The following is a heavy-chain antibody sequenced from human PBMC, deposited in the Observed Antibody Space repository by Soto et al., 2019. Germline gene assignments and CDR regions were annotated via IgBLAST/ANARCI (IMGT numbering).Heavy chain of an antibody. D-gene: IGHD2-15*01. Sequence: GGSLRLSCAASGFTFSSYGMHWVRQAPGKGLEWVAVISYDGSNKYYADSVKGRFTISRDNSKNTLYLQMNSLRAEDTAVYYCANGGYCSQCAVRSYYYYYGMDVWGQGTTVTVSS. J-gene: IGHJ6*02. CDR3: ANGGYCSQCAVRSYYYYYGMDV. CDR1: GFTFSSYG. CDR2: ISYDGSNK. V-gene: IGHV3-30*18.